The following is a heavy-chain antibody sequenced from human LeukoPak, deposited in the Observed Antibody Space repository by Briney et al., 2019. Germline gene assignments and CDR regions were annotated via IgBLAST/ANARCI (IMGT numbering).Heavy chain of an antibody. J-gene: IGHJ3*02. CDR3: ARSTTIPYHAFDI. V-gene: IGHV4-39*01. CDR2: VYYSGDT. Sequence: PSETLSLTCSVSGGSISSSSHYWGWIRQPPGKGLEWIGSVYYSGDTYYNPSLKSRVTISVDTSKNQFSLKVTPVTAAVTAVYYCARSTTIPYHAFDIWGQGTMVTVSS. CDR1: GGSISSSSHY. D-gene: IGHD3-3*01.